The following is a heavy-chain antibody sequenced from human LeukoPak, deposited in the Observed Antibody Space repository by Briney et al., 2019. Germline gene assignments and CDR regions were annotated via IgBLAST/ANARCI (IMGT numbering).Heavy chain of an antibody. J-gene: IGHJ6*02. CDR3: ARLTAANYYYYGMDV. V-gene: IGHV4-34*01. CDR1: GGSFSGYY. Sequence: KASETLSLTCAVYGGSFSGYYWSWIRQPPGKGLEWIGEINHSGSTNYNPSLKSRVTISVDTSKNQFSLKLSSVTAADTAVYYCARLTAANYYYYGMDVWGQGTTVTVSS. D-gene: IGHD3-9*01. CDR2: INHSGST.